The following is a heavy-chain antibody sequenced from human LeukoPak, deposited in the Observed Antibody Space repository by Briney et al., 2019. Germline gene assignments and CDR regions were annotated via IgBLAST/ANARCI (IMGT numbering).Heavy chain of an antibody. J-gene: IGHJ4*02. D-gene: IGHD1-14*01. V-gene: IGHV3-21*01. CDR2: ISSSSSYI. Sequence: GGSLRLSCAASGFTFSSYSMNWVRQAPGKGLEWVSSISSSSSYIYYADSVKGRFTISRDNAKNSLYLQMNSLRAEDTAVYYCTRENRATNGRFYFDYWGQGTLVTVSS. CDR3: TRENRATNGRFYFDY. CDR1: GFTFSSYS.